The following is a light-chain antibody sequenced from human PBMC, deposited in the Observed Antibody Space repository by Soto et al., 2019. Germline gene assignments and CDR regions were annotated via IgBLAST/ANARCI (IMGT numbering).Light chain of an antibody. CDR2: DVT. J-gene: IGLJ3*02. Sequence: QSVLTQPASVSGSPGQSITISCTGTSSDVGSYNLVSWYQQHPGKAPKLMIYDVTKRPSGVSNRFSGSKSGNTASLTISGLQAEDEADYYCCSYAGSGTWVFGGGTKLTVL. CDR3: CSYAGSGTWV. V-gene: IGLV2-23*02. CDR1: SSDVGSYNL.